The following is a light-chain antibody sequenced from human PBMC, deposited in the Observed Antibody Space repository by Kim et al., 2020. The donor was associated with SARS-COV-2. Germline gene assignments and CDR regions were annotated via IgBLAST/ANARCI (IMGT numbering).Light chain of an antibody. Sequence: SASTGDRVTITCRASQGISSYLAWYQQKPGKAPKLLIYAASTLQSGVPSRFSGSGSGTDFTLTIRCLQSEDFATYYCQQYYSYPPTFGQGTKLEI. J-gene: IGKJ2*01. V-gene: IGKV1-8*01. CDR3: QQYYSYPPT. CDR2: AAS. CDR1: QGISSY.